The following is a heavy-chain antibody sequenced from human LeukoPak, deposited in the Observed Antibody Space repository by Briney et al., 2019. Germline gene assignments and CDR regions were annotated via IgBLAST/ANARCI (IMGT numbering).Heavy chain of an antibody. CDR3: ARVYYHSVVDSCFDY. CDR1: GGSISSGGYS. V-gene: IGHV4-30-4*07. D-gene: IGHD3-22*01. J-gene: IGHJ4*02. CDR2: IYYSGST. Sequence: SETLSLTCAVSGGSISSGGYSWSWIRQPPGKGLEWIGYIYYSGSTYYNPSLKSRATISVDTSKNQFSLKLSSVTAADTAVYYCARVYYHSVVDSCFDYWGQGTLVTVSS.